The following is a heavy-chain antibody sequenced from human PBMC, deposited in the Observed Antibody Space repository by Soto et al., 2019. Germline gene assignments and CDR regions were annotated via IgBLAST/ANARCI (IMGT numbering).Heavy chain of an antibody. CDR1: GFTFSSYS. CDR2: ISSSSSYI. Sequence: EVQLVESGGGLVKPGGSLRLSCAASGFTFSSYSMNWVRQAPGKGLEWVSSISSSSSYIYYADSVKGRFTISRDNAKNSLYRQMNSLRAEDTAVYYCARDSEFGVVINYYYYYGMDVWGQGTTVTVSS. V-gene: IGHV3-21*01. J-gene: IGHJ6*02. D-gene: IGHD3-3*01. CDR3: ARDSEFGVVINYYYYYGMDV.